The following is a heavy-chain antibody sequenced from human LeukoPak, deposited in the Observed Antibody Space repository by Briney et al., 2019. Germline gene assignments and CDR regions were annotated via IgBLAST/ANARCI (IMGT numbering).Heavy chain of an antibody. CDR1: GFTFGSYA. Sequence: GRSLRLSCAASGFTFGSYAMGWVRPAAGKGLEWVSFISPNAARTSNADSVEGRFTISRGNPMNTVYLQMNSLRDDDTAVYYCAIMHGYYDGSGYWVQWGQGTLVTVSS. D-gene: IGHD3-22*01. V-gene: IGHV3-23*01. CDR3: AIMHGYYDGSGYWVQ. J-gene: IGHJ4*02. CDR2: ISPNAART.